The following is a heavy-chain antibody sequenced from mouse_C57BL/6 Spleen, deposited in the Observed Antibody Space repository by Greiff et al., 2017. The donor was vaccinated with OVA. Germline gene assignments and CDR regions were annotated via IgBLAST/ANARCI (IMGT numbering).Heavy chain of an antibody. D-gene: IGHD2-10*02. V-gene: IGHV1-15*01. CDR1: GYTFTDYE. Sequence: QVQLKESGAELVRPGASVTLSCKASGYTFTDYEMHWVKQTPVHGLEWIGAIDPETGGTAYNQKFKGKAILTADKSSSTAYMELRSLTSEDSAVYYCTRWEYGNYGEDAMDYWGQGTSVTVSS. J-gene: IGHJ4*01. CDR2: IDPETGGT. CDR3: TRWEYGNYGEDAMDY.